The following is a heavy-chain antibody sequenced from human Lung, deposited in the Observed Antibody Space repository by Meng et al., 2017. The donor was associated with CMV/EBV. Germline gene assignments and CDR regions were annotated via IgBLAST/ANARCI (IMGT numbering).Heavy chain of an antibody. J-gene: IGHJ4*02. D-gene: IGHD3-10*01. CDR1: GFTFKDNY. V-gene: IGHV3-66*02. CDR2: TSSGVST. CDR3: ASSHFGESSLDY. Sequence: GGSLRLXXAGSGFTFKDNYMTWVRQFPGKGLEWVSVTSSGVSTYYADSVKGRFTISRDNSKNTLYLQMNSLRAEDTAVYYCASSHFGESSLDYWGQGALVTVSS.